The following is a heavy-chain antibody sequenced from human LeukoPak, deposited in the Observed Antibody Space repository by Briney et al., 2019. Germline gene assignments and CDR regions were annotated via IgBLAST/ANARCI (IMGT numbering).Heavy chain of an antibody. J-gene: IGHJ4*02. D-gene: IGHD6-13*01. Sequence: SETLSLTCTVSGGSISSYYWSWIRQPPGKGLEWIGYIYYSGSTNYNPSLKSRVTISVDTSKNQFSLKLSSVTAADTAVYYCAREAYPNPWGSSSSYYFDYWGQGTLVTVSS. V-gene: IGHV4-59*01. CDR2: IYYSGST. CDR3: AREAYPNPWGSSSSYYFDY. CDR1: GGSISSYY.